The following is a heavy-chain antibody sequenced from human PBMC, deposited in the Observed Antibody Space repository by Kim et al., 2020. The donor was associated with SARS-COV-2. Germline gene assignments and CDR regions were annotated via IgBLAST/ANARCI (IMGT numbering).Heavy chain of an antibody. CDR3: AREAAEAYYYDSSGQNSFDY. CDR2: IIPIFGTA. D-gene: IGHD3-22*01. CDR1: GGTFSSFA. Sequence: SVKVSCKASGGTFSSFAISWVRQAPGQGLEWMGGIIPIFGTANYAQKFQGRVTIIADESTSTAYMELSSLRSEDTAVYYCAREAAEAYYYDSSGQNSFDYWGQGTLVTVSS. J-gene: IGHJ4*02. V-gene: IGHV1-69*13.